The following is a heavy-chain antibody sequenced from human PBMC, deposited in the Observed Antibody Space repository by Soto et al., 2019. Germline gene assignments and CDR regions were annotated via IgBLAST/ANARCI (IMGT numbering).Heavy chain of an antibody. CDR2: ISGSGDTT. J-gene: IGHJ4*02. CDR3: AKDGGYAYYDSSGYYFAY. V-gene: IGHV3-23*01. Sequence: PGGSLRLSCTASGFTFRTYALSWVRQAPGKGLEWVSAISGSGDTTYYADSVKGRFTISRDNSKNTLYLQMNSLRAEDTAVYYCAKDGGYAYYDSSGYYFAYWGQGTLVTVSS. D-gene: IGHD3-22*01. CDR1: GFTFRTYA.